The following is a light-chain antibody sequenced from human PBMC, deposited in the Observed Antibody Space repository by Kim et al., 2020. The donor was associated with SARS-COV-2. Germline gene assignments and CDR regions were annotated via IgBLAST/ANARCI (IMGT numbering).Light chain of an antibody. CDR1: QDIANY. CDR2: AAS. V-gene: IGKV1-39*01. CDR3: QQSYSSPLT. Sequence: ASVGDRVTSTCRASQDIANYLTWYQQKPGKAPNLLIYAASSLHSGVPSRFSGSGSGTDFTLTISSLQPEDFATYYCQQSYSSPLTFGLGTKVDIK. J-gene: IGKJ1*01.